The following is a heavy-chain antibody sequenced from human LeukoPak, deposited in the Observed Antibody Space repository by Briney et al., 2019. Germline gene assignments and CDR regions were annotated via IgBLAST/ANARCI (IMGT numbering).Heavy chain of an antibody. CDR3: VGGSYYFDY. D-gene: IGHD1-26*01. J-gene: IGHJ4*02. Sequence: GGSLRLSCAASGFTFSSYWMHWVRQAPGKGLVWVSRINSDRNTTSYADSVKGRITIYRDRAKNTLYLQMNRLRAEDTAVYYCVGGSYYFDYWGQGTLVTSSS. V-gene: IGHV3-74*01. CDR1: GFTFSSYW. CDR2: INSDRNTT.